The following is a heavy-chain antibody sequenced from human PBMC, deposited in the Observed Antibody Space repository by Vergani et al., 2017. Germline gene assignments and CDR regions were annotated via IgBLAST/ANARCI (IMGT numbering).Heavy chain of an antibody. Sequence: QIHLVQSAGEMKNPGASVKVSCKASGGTFSSNSISWVRQAPGQGLEWMGRIIPIFGTTSYAQKFQGRVTILADESTSTAYMELSSLRSEDTAMYYCALAESSTSCINSVCITPETGSWFDPWGQGTLVTVSS. V-gene: IGHV1-69*13. CDR2: IIPIFGTT. CDR1: GGTFSSNS. CDR3: ALAESSTSCINSVCITPETGSWFDP. D-gene: IGHD2-2*01. J-gene: IGHJ5*02.